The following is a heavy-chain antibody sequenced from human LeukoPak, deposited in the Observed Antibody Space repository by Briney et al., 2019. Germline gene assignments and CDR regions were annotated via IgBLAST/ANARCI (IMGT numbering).Heavy chain of an antibody. V-gene: IGHV3-33*01. Sequence: GGSLRLSCRASGFNFNTYGIHWVRQAPGKGLEWVAVTWYDGSIKYNGDSVKGRFTISRDNTKNTVYLQMNSLRAEDTAVYYCTRGYYGSGKFDYWGQGTLLTVSS. CDR1: GFNFNTYG. D-gene: IGHD3-10*01. CDR3: TRGYYGSGKFDY. CDR2: TWYDGSIK. J-gene: IGHJ4*02.